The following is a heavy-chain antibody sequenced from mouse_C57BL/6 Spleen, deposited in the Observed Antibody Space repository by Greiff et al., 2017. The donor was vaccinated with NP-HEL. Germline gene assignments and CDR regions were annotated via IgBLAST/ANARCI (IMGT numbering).Heavy chain of an antibody. CDR3: AQTAQATYY. V-gene: IGHV1-50*01. J-gene: IGHJ2*01. CDR1: GYTFTSYW. CDR2: IDPSDSYT. Sequence: QVQLQQPGAELVKPGASVKLSCKASGYTFTSYWMQWVKQRPGQGLEWIGEIDPSDSYTNYNQKFKGKATLTVNTSSSTAYMQLSSLTSEDSAVYYCAQTAQATYYWGQGTT. D-gene: IGHD3-2*02.